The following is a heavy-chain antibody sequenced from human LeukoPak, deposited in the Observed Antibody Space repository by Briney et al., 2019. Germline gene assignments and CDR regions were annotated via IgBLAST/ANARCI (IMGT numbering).Heavy chain of an antibody. D-gene: IGHD3-22*01. CDR3: ARLADYDRSGYFDY. CDR1: GFTFSSYW. CDR2: IRQDGSEK. Sequence: GGSLRLTCAASGFTFSSYWMIWVRQAPGKGLEWVANIRQDGSEKYYVASVRGRFSISRDSAKNSLYLQMNSLRGEDTAVYYCARLADYDRSGYFDYWGQGTLVTVSS. V-gene: IGHV3-7*01. J-gene: IGHJ4*02.